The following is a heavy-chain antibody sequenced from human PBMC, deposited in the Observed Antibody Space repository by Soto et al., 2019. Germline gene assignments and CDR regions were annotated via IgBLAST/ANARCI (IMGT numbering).Heavy chain of an antibody. CDR2: ISASGGST. D-gene: IGHD6-13*01. CDR1: GYTFSSYA. V-gene: IGHV3-23*01. CDR3: AKGGKSIAAAGDY. J-gene: IGHJ4*02. Sequence: EVQLLESRGGLVQPGGSLRLSCAASGYTFSSYALIWVRQAPGKGLEWLSAISASGGSTYYAGSVKGRFTISRDNSNNTLYLQMNSLRAEDTAVYYCAKGGKSIAAAGDYWGQGTLVTVSS.